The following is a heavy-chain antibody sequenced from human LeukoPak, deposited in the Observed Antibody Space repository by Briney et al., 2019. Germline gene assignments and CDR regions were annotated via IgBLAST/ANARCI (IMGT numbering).Heavy chain of an antibody. CDR2: IGGDGADT. V-gene: IGHV3-43*02. CDR1: GFTFDHFA. J-gene: IGHJ4*02. Sequence: GGSLRLSCAASGFTFDHFATHWVRQGPGKGLEWVSLIGGDGADTYYADSVRGRFTISRDNTENSLYLQISSLRSEDTALYYCAKDWMGFYLDSWGQGTPVTVSS. CDR3: AKDWMGFYLDS. D-gene: IGHD2-2*03.